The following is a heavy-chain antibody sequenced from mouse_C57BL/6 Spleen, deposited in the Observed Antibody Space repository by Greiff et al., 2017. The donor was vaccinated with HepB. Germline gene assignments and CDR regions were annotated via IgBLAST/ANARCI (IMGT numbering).Heavy chain of an antibody. CDR1: GYTFTSYW. Sequence: QVQLQQPGAELVKPGASVKLSCKASGYTFTSYWMHWVKQRPGQGLEWIGMIHPNSGSTNYNEKFKGKATLTVDKSSSTAYMQLSSLTSEDSAVYYCARGEIYDGYFLDYWGQGTTLTVSS. CDR2: IHPNSGST. CDR3: ARGEIYDGYFLDY. J-gene: IGHJ2*01. V-gene: IGHV1-64*01. D-gene: IGHD2-3*01.